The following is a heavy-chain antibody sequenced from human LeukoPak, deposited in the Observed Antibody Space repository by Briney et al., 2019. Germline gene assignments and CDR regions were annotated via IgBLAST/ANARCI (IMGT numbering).Heavy chain of an antibody. CDR2: IYHSGST. J-gene: IGHJ5*02. V-gene: IGHV4-38-2*02. Sequence: SETLSLTCTVSGYSISSGFYWGWIRQPPGKGLEWIGSIYHSGSTNYNPSLKSRVTISVDTSKNQFSLKLSSVTAADTAVYYCARQNYYGSGSYRKSWFDPWGQGTLVTVSS. CDR1: GYSISSGFY. D-gene: IGHD3-10*01. CDR3: ARQNYYGSGSYRKSWFDP.